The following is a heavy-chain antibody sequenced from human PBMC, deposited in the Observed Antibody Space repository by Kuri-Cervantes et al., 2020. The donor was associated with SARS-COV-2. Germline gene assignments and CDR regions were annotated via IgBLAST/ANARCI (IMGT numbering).Heavy chain of an antibody. J-gene: IGHJ4*02. CDR2: IRYDGSNK. CDR1: GFTFSSYG. D-gene: IGHD6-13*01. V-gene: IGHV3-30*02. CDR3: SGLYNSSLSYDY. Sequence: GESLKISCAASGFTFSSYGMHWVRQAPGKGLEWGAFIRYDGSNKYYADSVKDRFTISRDNSKNTLYLQMNSLRAEDTAVYYCSGLYNSSLSYDYWCQGTLVTVSS.